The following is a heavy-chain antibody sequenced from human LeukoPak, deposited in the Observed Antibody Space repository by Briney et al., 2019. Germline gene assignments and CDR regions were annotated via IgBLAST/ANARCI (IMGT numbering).Heavy chain of an antibody. V-gene: IGHV4-61*01. CDR2: IYYIGST. CDR3: ARETYCAADCYSGFDF. D-gene: IGHD2-21*02. J-gene: IGHJ4*02. Sequence: SETLSPPRTVSGGSISSSSYYWGWVRQPPGKGLEGVGYIYYIGSTNYNPSLKSRVTISVDTSKNQFSLKLSSVTAADTAVYYCARETYCAADCYSGFDFWGQGTLVTVSS. CDR1: GGSISSSSYY.